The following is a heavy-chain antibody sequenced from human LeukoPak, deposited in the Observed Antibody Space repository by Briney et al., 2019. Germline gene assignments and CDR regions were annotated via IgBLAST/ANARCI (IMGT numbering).Heavy chain of an antibody. D-gene: IGHD3-16*02. CDR3: AKSGMITFGGVIVKDWFDP. V-gene: IGHV1-3*01. Sequence: ASVKVSCKASGYTFTSYAMHWVRQAPGQRLEWMGWINAGNGNTKYSQKFQGRVTITRDTSASTAYMELSSLRSDDTAVYYCAKSGMITFGGVIVKDWFDPWGQGTLVTVSS. J-gene: IGHJ5*02. CDR1: GYTFTSYA. CDR2: INAGNGNT.